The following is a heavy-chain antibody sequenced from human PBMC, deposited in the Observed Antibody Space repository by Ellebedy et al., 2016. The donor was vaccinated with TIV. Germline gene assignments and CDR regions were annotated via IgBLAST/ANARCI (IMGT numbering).Heavy chain of an antibody. Sequence: PGGSLRLSCAASGFTFSSYSMNWVRQAPGKGLEWVSYISSSTSTIYYADSVKGRFTISRDNAKNSLYLQMNSLRAEDTAVYYCARTKSRGRVAGIWVDGFDIWGQGTMVTVSS. V-gene: IGHV3-48*01. D-gene: IGHD6-19*01. J-gene: IGHJ3*02. CDR2: ISSSTSTI. CDR1: GFTFSSYS. CDR3: ARTKSRGRVAGIWVDGFDI.